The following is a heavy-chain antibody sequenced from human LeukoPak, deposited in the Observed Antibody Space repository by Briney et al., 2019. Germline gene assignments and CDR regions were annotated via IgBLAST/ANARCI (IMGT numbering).Heavy chain of an antibody. Sequence: ASVKVSCKASGYTFTSYYIHWVRQAPGQGLEWMGMINPSGGRTSYAQKFQGRVTMTRDTSTSTVYMELSSLRSEDSAVYYCARSAPQGYCTSTSCYARSAFDIWGQGTMVTVSS. CDR1: GYTFTSYY. CDR2: INPSGGRT. V-gene: IGHV1-46*01. D-gene: IGHD2-2*01. J-gene: IGHJ3*02. CDR3: ARSAPQGYCTSTSCYARSAFDI.